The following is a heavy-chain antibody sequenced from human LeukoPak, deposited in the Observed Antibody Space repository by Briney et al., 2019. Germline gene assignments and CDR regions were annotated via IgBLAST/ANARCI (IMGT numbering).Heavy chain of an antibody. V-gene: IGHV3-13*01. J-gene: IGHJ6*03. CDR1: GFTFSSYD. Sequence: GGSLRLSCAASGFTFSSYDIHWVRQATGKGLEWVSGIGTAGEIYYPGSVNGRFTISRENAKNSLYLQMNSLRAGDTAVYYCARLARLGLKGLFWSPYYYYYMDVWGKGTTVTISS. CDR2: IGTAGEI. D-gene: IGHD1-26*01. CDR3: ARLARLGLKGLFWSPYYYYYMDV.